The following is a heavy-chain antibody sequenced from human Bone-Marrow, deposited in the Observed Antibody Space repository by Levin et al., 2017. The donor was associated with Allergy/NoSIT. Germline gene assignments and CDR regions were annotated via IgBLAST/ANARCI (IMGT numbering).Heavy chain of an antibody. V-gene: IGHV3-30*18. CDR1: GFTFSSYG. D-gene: IGHD6-19*01. Sequence: GESLKISCAASGFTFSSYGMHWVRQAPGKGLEWVAVISYDGSNKYYADSVKGRFTISRDNSKNTLYLQMNSLRAEDTAVYYCAKEDLAAGLSSGWVHYGMDVWGQGTTVTVSS. CDR2: ISYDGSNK. CDR3: AKEDLAAGLSSGWVHYGMDV. J-gene: IGHJ6*02.